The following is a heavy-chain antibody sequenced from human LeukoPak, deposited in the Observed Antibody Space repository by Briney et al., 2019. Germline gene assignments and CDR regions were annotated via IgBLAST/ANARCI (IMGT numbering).Heavy chain of an antibody. D-gene: IGHD3-3*01. J-gene: IGHJ5*02. CDR1: GVTFSSYW. V-gene: IGHV3-74*01. CDR2: INSDGSST. Sequence: GGSLRLSCAASGVTFSSYWMHWVRQAPGKGLVWVSRINSDGSSTSYADSVKGRFTISRDNAKNTVSLEMNSLRAEDTAMYYCAVADFWGGYYTAWGQGTLVTVSS. CDR3: AVADFWGGYYTA.